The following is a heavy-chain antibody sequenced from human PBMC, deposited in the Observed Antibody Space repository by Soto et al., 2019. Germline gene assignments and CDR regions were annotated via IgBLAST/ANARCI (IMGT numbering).Heavy chain of an antibody. CDR3: AKGRPTVFWGGVNFED. D-gene: IGHD3-16*01. V-gene: IGHV3-23*01. CDR1: GFTFDSYA. J-gene: IGHJ4*02. Sequence: EVQLLESGGGLVQPGGSLRLSCATDGFTFDSYAMHWVRQAPGKGLEWVSSLSGSGYQTYYADSVKGRLTISRDRSKNTVDPEMNRLRAEGTAVYFCAKGRPTVFWGGVNFEDWGRGNLVTVAS. CDR2: LSGSGYQT.